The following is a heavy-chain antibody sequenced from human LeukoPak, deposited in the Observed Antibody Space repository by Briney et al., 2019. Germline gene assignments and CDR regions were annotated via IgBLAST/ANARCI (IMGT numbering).Heavy chain of an antibody. CDR3: ASAFYGDYYFDY. V-gene: IGHV4-39*01. J-gene: IGHJ4*02. CDR1: GGSISSSSYY. CDR2: IYYSGST. Sequence: SETLSLTCTVSGGSISSSSYYWGWIRQPPRKGLEWIGSIYYSGSTYYNPSLKSRVTISVDTSKNQFSLKLSSVTAADTAVYYCASAFYGDYYFDYWGQGTLVTVSS. D-gene: IGHD4-17*01.